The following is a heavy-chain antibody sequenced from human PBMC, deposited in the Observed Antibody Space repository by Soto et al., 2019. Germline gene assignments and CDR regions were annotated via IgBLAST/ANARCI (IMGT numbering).Heavy chain of an antibody. CDR1: GGSISSYY. CDR2: IYTSGST. Sequence: SETLYLTCPVSGGSISSYYWSWIRQPAGKGLEWIGRIYTSGSTNYNPSLKSRVTMSVDTSKNQFSLKLSSVTAADTAVYYCAREYYDSSGPPPRFDYWGQGTLVTVSS. V-gene: IGHV4-4*07. D-gene: IGHD3-22*01. CDR3: AREYYDSSGPPPRFDY. J-gene: IGHJ4*02.